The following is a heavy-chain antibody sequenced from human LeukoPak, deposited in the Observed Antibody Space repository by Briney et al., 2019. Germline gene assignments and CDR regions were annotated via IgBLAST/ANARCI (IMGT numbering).Heavy chain of an antibody. CDR1: GYTFTSYG. D-gene: IGHD2-21*01. Sequence: ASVKVSCKASGYTFTSYGISWVRQAPGQGLEWMGWISAYNGNTNYAQKLQGRVTMTTDTSTSTVYMELRSLRSDDTAVYYCARDISNRPCYGDCPPFDYWGQGTLVTVSS. CDR2: ISAYNGNT. CDR3: ARDISNRPCYGDCPPFDY. V-gene: IGHV1-18*01. J-gene: IGHJ4*02.